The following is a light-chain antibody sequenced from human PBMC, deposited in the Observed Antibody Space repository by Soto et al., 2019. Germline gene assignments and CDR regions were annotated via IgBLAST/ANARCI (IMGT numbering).Light chain of an antibody. J-gene: IGKJ4*01. V-gene: IGKV3-11*01. CDR1: QSVSTY. CDR3: QQHTNWPLT. Sequence: ETVLTQSPATLSLSPGEGATLSCRASQSVSTYLAWYQHKPGQAPRLLIYDSSNRATDIPARFSGSGSGTDFTLTISSLEPEDSAVYYCQQHTNWPLTFGGGTKVEIK. CDR2: DSS.